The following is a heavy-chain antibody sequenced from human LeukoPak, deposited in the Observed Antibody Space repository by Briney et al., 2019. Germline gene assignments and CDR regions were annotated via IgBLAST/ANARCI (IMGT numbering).Heavy chain of an antibody. D-gene: IGHD5-18*01. CDR3: AHRDTTMVRVDY. CDR2: IKSKTDGGTT. CDR1: GFTFRNAS. J-gene: IGHJ4*02. Sequence: GGSLRLSCAASGFTFRNASMSWVRQAPGKGLEWVGRIKSKTDGGTTDYAAPVEGRFTLSRDDSKNTLYLQMNSLKTEDTAVYFCAHRDTTMVRVDYWGQGTLVTVSS. V-gene: IGHV3-15*01.